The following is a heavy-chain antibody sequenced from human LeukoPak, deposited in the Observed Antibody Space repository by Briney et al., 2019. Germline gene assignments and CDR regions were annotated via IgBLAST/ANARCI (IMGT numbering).Heavy chain of an antibody. CDR3: VKDIRGAPPHYFDY. CDR1: GFTFDDYA. V-gene: IGHV3-9*01. CDR2: ISWNSGGI. J-gene: IGHJ4*02. Sequence: GGSLRLSCAASGFTFDDYAMHWVRHAPGKGLEWVSGISWNSGGIGYADSVKGRFTISRDNAKNSLYMQMNSLRAEDTALYYCVKDIRGAPPHYFDYWGQGTLVTVSS. D-gene: IGHD1-26*01.